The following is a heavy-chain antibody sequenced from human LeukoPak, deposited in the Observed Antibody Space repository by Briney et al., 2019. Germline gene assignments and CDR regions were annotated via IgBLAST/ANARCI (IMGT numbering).Heavy chain of an antibody. D-gene: IGHD6-13*01. J-gene: IGHJ4*02. CDR2: IYTSGST. Sequence: SQTLSLTCTVSGGSISSGSYYWSWIRQPAGKGLEWIGRIYTSGSTNYNPSLKSRVTISVDTSKNQFSLKLSSVTAADTAVYYCARGAAGYSSSWYREYFDYWGQGTLVTVSS. V-gene: IGHV4-61*02. CDR1: GGSISSGSYY. CDR3: ARGAAGYSSSWYREYFDY.